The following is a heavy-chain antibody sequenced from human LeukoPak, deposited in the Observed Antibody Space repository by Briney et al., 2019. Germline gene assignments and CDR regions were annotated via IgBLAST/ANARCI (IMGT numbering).Heavy chain of an antibody. V-gene: IGHV1-69*04. CDR2: IIPILGIA. Sequence: ASVKVSCKASGGTFSSYAISWVRQAPGQGLEWVGRIIPILGIANYAQKFQGRVTITADKSTSTAYMELSSLRSEDTAVYYCARVPSTVTTSYYYYGMDVWGQGTTVTVSS. CDR1: GGTFSSYA. D-gene: IGHD4-17*01. CDR3: ARVPSTVTTSYYYYGMDV. J-gene: IGHJ6*02.